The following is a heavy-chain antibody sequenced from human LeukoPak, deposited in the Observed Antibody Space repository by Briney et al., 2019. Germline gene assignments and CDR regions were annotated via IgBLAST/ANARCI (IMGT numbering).Heavy chain of an antibody. V-gene: IGHV3-33*06. D-gene: IGHD3-16*02. CDR1: GFTFSGYG. Sequence: GRSLTLSCAASGFTFSGYGMHWVRQAPGKGLEWVAVIWYDGSNKYYSDSVKGRFTSSRDNAKNTLYLQMNSLRAEDTAVYFCAKTVSGSHSYQGGDYWGQGNL. J-gene: IGHJ4*02. CDR3: AKTVSGSHSYQGGDY. CDR2: IWYDGSNK.